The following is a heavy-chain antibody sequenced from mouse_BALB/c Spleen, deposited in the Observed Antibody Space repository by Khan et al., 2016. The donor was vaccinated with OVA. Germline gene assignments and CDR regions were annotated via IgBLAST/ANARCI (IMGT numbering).Heavy chain of an antibody. Sequence: EVELVESGGGLVKPGGSLKLSCAASGFTFCNYAMSWVRQSPEKRLEWVASISSGDSTYYPDSVKGRFTISRDNARNILYLQMSSLRSDDTAMYYCARDYWFAYWGQGTLVTVSA. J-gene: IGHJ3*01. CDR1: GFTFCNYA. CDR3: ARDYWFAY. V-gene: IGHV5-6-5*01. CDR2: ISSGDST.